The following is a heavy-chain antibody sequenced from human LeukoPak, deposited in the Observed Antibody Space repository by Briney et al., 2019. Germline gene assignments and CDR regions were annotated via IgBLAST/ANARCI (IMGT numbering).Heavy chain of an antibody. CDR2: IYSGGST. CDR1: GFTVSSNY. Sequence: GGSLRLSCAASGFTVSSNYMSWVRQVPGKGLEWVSVIYSGGSTYYADSVKGRFTISRDNSKNTLYLQMNSLRAEDTAVYYCARSVVAAAPFDYWGQGTLVTVSS. CDR3: ARSVVAAAPFDY. D-gene: IGHD3-22*01. V-gene: IGHV3-53*01. J-gene: IGHJ4*02.